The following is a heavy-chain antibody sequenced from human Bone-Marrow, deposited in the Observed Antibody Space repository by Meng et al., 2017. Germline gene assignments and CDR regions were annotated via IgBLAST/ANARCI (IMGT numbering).Heavy chain of an antibody. D-gene: IGHD6-13*01. Sequence: QVQLRSSEAGVHKPVASLDVSCKASRYSFPDYWLHWVRRAPGQGLEWMGRINPKSGDTHYAQRFQGRVTMTGDTSISTAYMELSGLRSDDTAMYYCARDEDISAAGKLFGDYWGQGTLVTVSS. CDR3: ARDEDISAAGKLFGDY. CDR2: INPKSGDT. CDR1: RYSFPDYW. J-gene: IGHJ4*02. V-gene: IGHV1-2*06.